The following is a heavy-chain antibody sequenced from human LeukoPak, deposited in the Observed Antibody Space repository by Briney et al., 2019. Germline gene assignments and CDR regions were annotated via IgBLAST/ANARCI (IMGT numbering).Heavy chain of an antibody. J-gene: IGHJ4*02. D-gene: IGHD2-15*01. CDR3: ARDLEEYCSGGSCSLFDY. CDR1: GFTFSSYA. V-gene: IGHV3-23*01. Sequence: GGSLRLSCAASGFTFSSYAMNWVRQAPGKGLEWVSSISGSGDSTYYTDSVKGRFTISRDNAKNSLYLQMNSLRAEDTAVYYCARDLEEYCSGGSCSLFDYWGQGTLVTVSS. CDR2: ISGSGDST.